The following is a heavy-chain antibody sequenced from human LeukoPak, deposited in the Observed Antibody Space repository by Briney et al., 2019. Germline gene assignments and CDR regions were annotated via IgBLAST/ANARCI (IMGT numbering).Heavy chain of an antibody. J-gene: IGHJ5*02. Sequence: GGSLRLSCAASGFTFSNYEMNWVRQAPGKGLEWVSYISSSGSTIYYADSVKGRFTISRDNAKNSLYLQMNSLRAEDTAVYYCARGRGAAARNWFDPWGQGTLVTVSS. CDR3: ARGRGAAARNWFDP. D-gene: IGHD6-13*01. CDR2: ISSSGSTI. CDR1: GFTFSNYE. V-gene: IGHV3-48*03.